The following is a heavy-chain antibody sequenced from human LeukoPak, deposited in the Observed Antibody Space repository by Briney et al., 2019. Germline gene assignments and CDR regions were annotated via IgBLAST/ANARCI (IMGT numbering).Heavy chain of an antibody. J-gene: IGHJ4*02. CDR1: GYTFTGYY. V-gene: IGHV1-2*02. D-gene: IGHD3-22*01. CDR3: ARDPPMYYYDSSGSETDY. CDR2: INPNSGGT. Sequence: ASVKVSCKASGYTFTGYYMHWVRQAPGQGLEWMGWINPNSGGTNYAQKFQGRVTMTRDTSISTAYMELSRLRSDDTAVYYCARDPPMYYYDSSGSETDYWGRGTLVTVSS.